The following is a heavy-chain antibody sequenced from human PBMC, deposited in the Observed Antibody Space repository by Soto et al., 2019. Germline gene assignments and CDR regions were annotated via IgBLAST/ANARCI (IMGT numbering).Heavy chain of an antibody. Sequence: SGTLSLTCTVSGGSISSGDYYWSWLRQPPGKGLEWIGYIYYSGSTYYNPSLKSRVTISVDTSKNQFSLKLSSVTAADTAVYYCATGYRSSLYWFNPWGKGTLVTVSS. CDR3: ATGYRSSLYWFNP. J-gene: IGHJ5*02. CDR1: GGSISSGDYY. V-gene: IGHV4-30-4*01. D-gene: IGHD6-13*01. CDR2: IYYSGST.